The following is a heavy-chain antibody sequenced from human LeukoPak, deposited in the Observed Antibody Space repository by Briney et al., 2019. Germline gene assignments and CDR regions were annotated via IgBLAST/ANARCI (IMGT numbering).Heavy chain of an antibody. J-gene: IGHJ3*02. V-gene: IGHV3-74*01. Sequence: GGSLRLSCAASGFTFSSYWMHWVRQAPGKGLVYVSRINSEGTSTSYADSVKGRFTISRDNAKNTLYLQMNSLRAEDTAVYYCARAIHLVGAFDIWGQGTMVTVSS. D-gene: IGHD1-26*01. CDR3: ARAIHLVGAFDI. CDR2: INSEGTST. CDR1: GFTFSSYW.